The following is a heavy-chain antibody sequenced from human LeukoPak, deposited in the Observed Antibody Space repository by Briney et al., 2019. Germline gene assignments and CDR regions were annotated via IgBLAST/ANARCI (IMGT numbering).Heavy chain of an antibody. D-gene: IGHD6-19*01. CDR2: IYYSGST. Sequence: SETLSLTCTVFRGSISSSNYYWGWIRQPPGKGLEWIGNIYYSGSTYYNPSLKSRITISVDTSKNQFSLRLSSVTAADTAMYYCARGTLYSGWSYYFDYWGQGSQVTVSS. CDR1: RGSISSSNYY. J-gene: IGHJ4*02. CDR3: ARGTLYSGWSYYFDY. V-gene: IGHV4-39*07.